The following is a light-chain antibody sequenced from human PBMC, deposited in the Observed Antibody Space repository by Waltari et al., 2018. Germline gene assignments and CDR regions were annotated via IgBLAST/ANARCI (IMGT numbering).Light chain of an antibody. Sequence: DIQMTQSPSSLSASVGDRVTITCRASQSISTYLNWFPQKPGKAPQPLIFAAASLQSGVPSRFSGSGSGADFTLTISSLQPEDFATYYCQQSYSIPWTFGQGTKVEIK. CDR1: QSISTY. V-gene: IGKV1-39*01. CDR3: QQSYSIPWT. J-gene: IGKJ1*01. CDR2: AAA.